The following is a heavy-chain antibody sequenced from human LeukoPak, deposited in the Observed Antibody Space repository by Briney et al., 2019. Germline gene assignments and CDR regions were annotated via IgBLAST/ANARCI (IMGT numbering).Heavy chain of an antibody. CDR3: ARGYYYDSSGYYHDAFDI. Sequence: PSETLSLTCTVSGCSISSYYWSWIRQPPGKGLEWIGYIYYSGSTNYNPSLKSRVTISVDTSKDKFSLKLSSVTAADTAVYYCARGYYYDSSGYYHDAFDIWGQGTMVTVSS. D-gene: IGHD3-22*01. CDR1: GCSISSYY. CDR2: IYYSGST. J-gene: IGHJ3*02. V-gene: IGHV4-59*01.